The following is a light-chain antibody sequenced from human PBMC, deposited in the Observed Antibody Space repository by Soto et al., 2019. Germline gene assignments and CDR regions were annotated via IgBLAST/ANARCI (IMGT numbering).Light chain of an antibody. CDR2: AAS. CDR1: QSISSY. V-gene: IGKV1-39*01. Sequence: DIQMTQSPSSLSASVGDRVTITCRASQSISSYLNWYQQKPGKAPKLLIYAASSLQSGVPSRFSGSRSGTDFTLTISCLQSEDFATYYCQQYYSYPPGTFGQGTKVDIK. CDR3: QQYYSYPPGT. J-gene: IGKJ1*01.